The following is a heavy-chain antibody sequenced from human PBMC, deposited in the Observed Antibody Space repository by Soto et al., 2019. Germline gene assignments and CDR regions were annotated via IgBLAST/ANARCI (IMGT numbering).Heavy chain of an antibody. J-gene: IGHJ6*02. V-gene: IGHV1-18*01. CDR3: ARVEVGSSSWYHPYYYYGMDV. D-gene: IGHD6-13*01. CDR2: ISAYNGNT. Sequence: ASVKVSCKASGYTFTSYGISWVRQAPGQGLEWMGWISAYNGNTNYAQKLQGRVTMTTDTSTSTAYMELRSLRSDDTAVYYCARVEVGSSSWYHPYYYYGMDVWGQGTTVTVSS. CDR1: GYTFTSYG.